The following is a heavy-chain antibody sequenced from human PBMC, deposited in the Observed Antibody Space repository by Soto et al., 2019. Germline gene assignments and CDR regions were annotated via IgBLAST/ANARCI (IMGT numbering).Heavy chain of an antibody. CDR1: GFTFGDFD. Sequence: QVHLVESGGGLVKPGGSLRLSCVASGFTFGDFDMSWMRQAPGKGLEWISHINSRSTYTNYADSVKGRFTVSRDNAENSLSLQMNSLRVEDTAVYYCARDLEGYYADVWGPGTLVSVTP. V-gene: IGHV3-11*06. CDR2: INSRSTYT. J-gene: IGHJ4*02. D-gene: IGHD3-22*01. CDR3: ARDLEGYYADV.